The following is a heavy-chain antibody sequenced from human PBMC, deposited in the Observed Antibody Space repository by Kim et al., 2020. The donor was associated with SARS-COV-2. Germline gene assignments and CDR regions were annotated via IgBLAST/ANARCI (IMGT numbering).Heavy chain of an antibody. V-gene: IGHV4-34*01. D-gene: IGHD3-10*01. CDR2: INHSGST. Sequence: SETLSLTCAVYGGSFSGYYWSWIRQPPGKGLEWIGEINHSGSTNYNPSLKSRVTISVYTSKNQFSLKLSSVTAADTAVYYCARAGRITMVRGVPRGAFDIWGQGTMVTVSS. J-gene: IGHJ3*02. CDR3: ARAGRITMVRGVPRGAFDI. CDR1: GGSFSGYY.